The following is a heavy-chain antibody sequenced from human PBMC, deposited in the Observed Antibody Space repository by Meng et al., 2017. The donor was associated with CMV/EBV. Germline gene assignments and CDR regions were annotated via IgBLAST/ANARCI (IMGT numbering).Heavy chain of an antibody. V-gene: IGHV1-69*05. D-gene: IGHD6-6*01. CDR1: GGTFSSYA. CDR2: IIPIFGTA. CDR3: ARDRGPYSSSSYFDY. Sequence: SAKVSCKASGGTFSSYAISWVRQAPGQGLEWMGGIIPIFGTANYAQKFQGRVTITTDESTSTAYMELSSLRSEDTAVYYCARDRGPYSSSSYFDYWGQGTLVTVSS. J-gene: IGHJ4*02.